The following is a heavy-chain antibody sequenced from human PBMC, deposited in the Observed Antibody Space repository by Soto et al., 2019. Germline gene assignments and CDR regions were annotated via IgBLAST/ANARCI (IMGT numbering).Heavy chain of an antibody. D-gene: IGHD5-12*01. CDR2: IDYSGTT. CDR3: ARDQGYAAGMDV. CDR1: GGSISGYY. Sequence: SVTLSLTCNVSGGSISGYYWNWIRQTPEKGLEWIGYIDYSGTTKYNPSLKSRVSISIDTPKKQFSLKLSSVTTADTAIYYGARDQGYAAGMDVWGQEATVDVYS. J-gene: IGHJ6*02. V-gene: IGHV4-59*01.